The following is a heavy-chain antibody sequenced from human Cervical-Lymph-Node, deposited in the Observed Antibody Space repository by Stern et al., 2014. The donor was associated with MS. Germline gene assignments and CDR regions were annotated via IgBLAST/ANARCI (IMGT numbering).Heavy chain of an antibody. D-gene: IGHD3-3*01. CDR2: IDWNDKT. Sequence: ESGPALVKPTQTLTLTCTFSGFSLVTSGVRVSWIRQPPWKALEWLARIDWNDKTFYNTSLMTRLTISKDTSKNQVVLTMTNVDPVDTATYYCARMMGSGYRHYFDYWGQGTPVTVS. J-gene: IGHJ4*02. CDR1: GFSLVTSGVR. V-gene: IGHV2-70*04. CDR3: ARMMGSGYRHYFDY.